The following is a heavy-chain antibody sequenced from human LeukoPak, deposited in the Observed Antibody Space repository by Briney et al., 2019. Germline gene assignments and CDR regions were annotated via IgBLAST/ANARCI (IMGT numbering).Heavy chain of an antibody. V-gene: IGHV3-33*01. D-gene: IGHD6-19*01. CDR2: LVYDARS. Sequence: GGSLRLSCVTSGFTFSSYAFHWVRQAPGKGLEWVARLVYDARSDYANSVKGRFSISRDDSKNTLFLDMSNLRVEDTALYYCARDLSAAFDFWGQGVLVTVSS. CDR1: GFTFSSYA. CDR3: ARDLSAAFDF. J-gene: IGHJ4*02.